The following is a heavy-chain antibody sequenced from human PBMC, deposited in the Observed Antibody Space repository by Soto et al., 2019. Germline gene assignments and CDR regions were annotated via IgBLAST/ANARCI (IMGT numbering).Heavy chain of an antibody. CDR2: IFYSGST. CDR1: GGSISRCGYS. J-gene: IGHJ4*02. CDR3: ARGVVH. D-gene: IGHD2-8*01. Sequence: KTSETLSLTCTVSGGSISRCGYSWSWIRQHPGKGLEWIGYIFYSGSTSYNPSLKSRVTISVDTSKNQFSLKVSSVTAADTAVYYCARGVVHWGQGTLVTVSS. V-gene: IGHV4-31*03.